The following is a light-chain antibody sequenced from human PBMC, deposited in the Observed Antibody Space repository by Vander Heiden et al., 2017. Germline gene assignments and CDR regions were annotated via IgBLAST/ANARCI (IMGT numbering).Light chain of an antibody. CDR1: QSVLSSSNNKNY. J-gene: IGKJ1*01. V-gene: IGKV4-1*01. Sequence: DIVMTQSPDSLAVSLGEQAPINCKSSQSVLSSSNNKNYLAWYQQKPGQPPKLLIYWASTRESGVPDRFSGSGSGTDFTLTISSLQAEDVAVYYCQQYYSRFRRFGQGTKVEFK. CDR3: QQYYSRFRR. CDR2: WAS.